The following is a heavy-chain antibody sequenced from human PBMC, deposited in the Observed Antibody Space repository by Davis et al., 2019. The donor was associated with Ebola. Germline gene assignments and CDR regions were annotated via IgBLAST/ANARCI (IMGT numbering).Heavy chain of an antibody. J-gene: IGHJ5*02. Sequence: KVSCKTSGYSFTNYWIGWVRQMPGRGLEWMGIIYPGDSDTIYSPSFQGQVTISADKSISTAYLQWSSLKASDTAMYYCARQGYCNTTSCNNWFDPWGQGTLVTVSS. CDR1: GYSFTNYW. CDR2: IYPGDSDT. D-gene: IGHD2-2*01. V-gene: IGHV5-51*01. CDR3: ARQGYCNTTSCNNWFDP.